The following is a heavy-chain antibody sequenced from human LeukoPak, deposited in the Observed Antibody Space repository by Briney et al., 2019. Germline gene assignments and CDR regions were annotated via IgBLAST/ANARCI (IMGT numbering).Heavy chain of an antibody. CDR1: GFTFSDYY. CDR2: ISSSGSTI. CDR3: ASASEVGYFDY. Sequence: GGSLRLSCAASGFTFSDYYMSWIRQAPGKGLEWVSYISSSGSTIYYADSVKGRFTIPRDNAKNSLYLQMNSLRAEDTAVYYCASASEVGYFDYWGQGTLVTVSS. V-gene: IGHV3-11*01. D-gene: IGHD1-26*01. J-gene: IGHJ4*02.